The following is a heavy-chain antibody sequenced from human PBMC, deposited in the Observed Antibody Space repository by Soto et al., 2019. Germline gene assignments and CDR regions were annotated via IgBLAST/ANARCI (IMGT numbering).Heavy chain of an antibody. CDR2: MNPNSGNT. J-gene: IGHJ5*02. V-gene: IGHV1-8*01. CDR3: ARFNYYGSGSYYRGFDP. D-gene: IGHD3-10*01. CDR1: GYTFTSYD. Sequence: ASVKVSCKASGYTFTSYDINWVRQATGQGLEWMVWMNPNSGNTGYAQKFQGRVTITRNTSISTAYMELSSLRSEDTAVYYCARFNYYGSGSYYRGFDPWGQGTLVTVSS.